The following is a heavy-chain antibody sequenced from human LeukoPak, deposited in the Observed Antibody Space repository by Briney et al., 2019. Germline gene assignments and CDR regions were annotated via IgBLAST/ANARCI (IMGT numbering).Heavy chain of an antibody. V-gene: IGHV4-39*05. CDR1: GGSIRSSYYY. Sequence: SETPSLTCTVSGGSIRSSYYYWGWIRQPPGKGLEWIGSIYDSGSTYYNPSLKSRVTISVDTSKNQFSLKLNSVTAADTAVYYCARESVIAAAGSATSLFDYWGQGTLVTVSS. CDR3: ARESVIAAAGSATSLFDY. J-gene: IGHJ4*02. D-gene: IGHD6-13*01. CDR2: IYDSGST.